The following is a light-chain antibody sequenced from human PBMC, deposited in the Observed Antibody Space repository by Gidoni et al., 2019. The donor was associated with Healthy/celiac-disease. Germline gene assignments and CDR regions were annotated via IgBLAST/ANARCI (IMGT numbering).Light chain of an antibody. CDR1: QSVSSSY. Sequence: EIVLTQSPGTLSLSPGERATLPCRASQSVSSSYLAWYQQKPGQAPRLLIYGASIRATGIPDRFSGSGSGTDFTLTISRLEPEDFAVYYCQQYGSSPPMYTFGQGTKLEIK. CDR2: GAS. J-gene: IGKJ2*01. V-gene: IGKV3-20*01. CDR3: QQYGSSPPMYT.